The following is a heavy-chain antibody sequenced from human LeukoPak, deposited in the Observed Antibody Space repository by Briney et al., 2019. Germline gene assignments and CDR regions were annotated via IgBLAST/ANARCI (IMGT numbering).Heavy chain of an antibody. V-gene: IGHV4-39*07. D-gene: IGHD1-26*01. CDR1: GGSISSSSYY. Sequence: SETLSLTCTVSGGSISSSSYYWGWIRQPPGKGLEWIGSIYYSGSTYYNPSLKSRVTISVDTSKNQFSLKLSSVTAADTAVYYCARTKGVVGAMFFGYWGQGTLVTVSS. CDR2: IYYSGST. CDR3: ARTKGVVGAMFFGY. J-gene: IGHJ4*02.